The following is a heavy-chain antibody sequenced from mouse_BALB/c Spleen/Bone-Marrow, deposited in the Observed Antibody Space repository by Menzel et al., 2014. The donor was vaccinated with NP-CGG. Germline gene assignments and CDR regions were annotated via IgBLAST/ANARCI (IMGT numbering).Heavy chain of an antibody. Sequence: QVHVKQSGAELMKPGASVKISCKATGYTFSSYWIEWVKQRPGRGLEWIGEILPGSGSTNYNEKFKGKATFTADTSSNTAYMQLSSLTSEDSAVYYCARSDGYYYAMDYWGQGTSVTVSS. CDR1: GYTFSSYW. J-gene: IGHJ4*01. CDR3: ARSDGYYYAMDY. CDR2: ILPGSGST. D-gene: IGHD2-3*01. V-gene: IGHV1-9*01.